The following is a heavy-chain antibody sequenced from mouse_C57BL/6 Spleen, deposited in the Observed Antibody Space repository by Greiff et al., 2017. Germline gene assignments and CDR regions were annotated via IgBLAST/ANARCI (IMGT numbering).Heavy chain of an antibody. D-gene: IGHD2-1*01. CDR3: ARHGNYESAMDY. Sequence: EVKVVESGGDLVKPGGSLKLSCAASGFTFSSYGMSWVRQTPDKRLEWVATISSGGSYTYYPDSVKGRFTISRDNAKNTLYLQMSSLKSEDTAMYYCARHGNYESAMDYWGQGTSVTVSS. CDR1: GFTFSSYG. CDR2: ISSGGSYT. J-gene: IGHJ4*01. V-gene: IGHV5-6*01.